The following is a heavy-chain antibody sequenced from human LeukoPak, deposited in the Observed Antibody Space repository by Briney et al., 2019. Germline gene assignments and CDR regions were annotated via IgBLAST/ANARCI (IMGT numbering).Heavy chain of an antibody. CDR3: AELGITMIGGV. D-gene: IGHD3-10*02. Sequence: GGSLRLSCAASGFTFSSYAMSWVRQAPGKGLEWVSAISGSGGSTYYADSVKGRFTISRDNAKNSLYLQMSSLRAEDTAVYYCAELGITMIGGVWGKGTTVTVSS. CDR1: GFTFSSYA. V-gene: IGHV3-23*01. CDR2: ISGSGGST. J-gene: IGHJ6*04.